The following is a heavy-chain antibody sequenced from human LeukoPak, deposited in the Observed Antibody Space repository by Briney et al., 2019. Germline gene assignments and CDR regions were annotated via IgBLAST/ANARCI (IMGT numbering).Heavy chain of an antibody. D-gene: IGHD5-18*01. CDR3: ARHTAMAHFDY. CDR1: GGSIGSYY. CDR2: IYYSGST. Sequence: SETLSLTCTVSGGSIGSYYWSWIRQPPGKGLEWIGYIYYSGSTNYNPSLKSRVTISVDTSKNQFSLKLSSVTAADTAVYYCARHTAMAHFDYWGQGTLVTVSS. V-gene: IGHV4-59*01. J-gene: IGHJ4*02.